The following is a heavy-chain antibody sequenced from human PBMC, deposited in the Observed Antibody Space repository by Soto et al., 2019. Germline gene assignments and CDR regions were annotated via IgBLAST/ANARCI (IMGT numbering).Heavy chain of an antibody. CDR3: ARGRAVAGIYY. D-gene: IGHD6-19*01. V-gene: IGHV4-34*01. CDR2: INHSGST. Sequence: SETLSLTCAVYGGSFSGYYWSWIRQPPGKGLEWIGEINHSGSTNYNPSLKSRVTISVDTSKNQFSLKLSSVTAADTAVYYCARGRAVAGIYYWGQGTLVTVSS. J-gene: IGHJ4*02. CDR1: GGSFSGYY.